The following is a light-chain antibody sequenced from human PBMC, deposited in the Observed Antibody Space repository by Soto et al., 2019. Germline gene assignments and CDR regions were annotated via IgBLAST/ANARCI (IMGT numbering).Light chain of an antibody. J-gene: IGKJ1*01. V-gene: IGKV1-5*01. CDR1: QSVSGW. CDR2: DAS. CDR3: QQYETFSGT. Sequence: DIHMTQSPSTRSGCVLGTVRCGCRASQSVSGWLAWYQQKPGEAPKLLIYDASALPRGVPSRFSGSGSGTKFTLTIASLQPDDFATYYCQQYETFSGTFGPGTKVDI.